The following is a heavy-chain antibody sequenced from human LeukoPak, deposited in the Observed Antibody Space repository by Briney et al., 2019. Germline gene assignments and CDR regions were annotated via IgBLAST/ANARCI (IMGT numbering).Heavy chain of an antibody. CDR2: ISYEGSNK. V-gene: IGHV3-30*04. D-gene: IGHD2-2*02. CDR1: GLTFSSFA. J-gene: IGHJ3*02. CDR3: ARLYPPRNMVGNVEAFDI. Sequence: GGSLRLSCAASGLTFSSFAMHWVRQAPGKGLEWVAVISYEGSNKYYADSVKGRFTISRDNSKNTLYLQMNSLRAEDTAMYYCARLYPPRNMVGNVEAFDIWGQGTMVTVSS.